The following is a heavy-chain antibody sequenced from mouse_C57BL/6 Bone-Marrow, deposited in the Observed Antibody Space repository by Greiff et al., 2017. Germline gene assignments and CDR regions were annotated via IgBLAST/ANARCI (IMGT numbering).Heavy chain of an antibody. CDR3: AREDYYGSSYWYFDV. D-gene: IGHD1-1*01. Sequence: VQLQQSGAELMKPGASVKLSCKATGYTFTGYWIEWVKQRPGHGLEWIGEILPGSGSTNYNEKFKGKAPFTADKSSNTAYMQLSHLTTEDSAIYYFAREDYYGSSYWYFDVWGTGTTVTVSS. CDR2: ILPGSGST. CDR1: GYTFTGYW. J-gene: IGHJ1*03. V-gene: IGHV1-9*01.